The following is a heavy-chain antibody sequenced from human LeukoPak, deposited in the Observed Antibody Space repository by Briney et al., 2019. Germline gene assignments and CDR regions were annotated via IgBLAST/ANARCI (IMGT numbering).Heavy chain of an antibody. CDR3: ARAPAVVTPYVDY. V-gene: IGHV1-18*04. CDR1: GYTFTGYY. CDR2: ISAYNGNT. J-gene: IGHJ4*02. D-gene: IGHD4-23*01. Sequence: ASVKVSCKASGYTFTGYYMHWVRQAPGQGLEWMGWISAYNGNTNFAQKLQGRVSMTTDTSTSTAYMELRSLRSDDTAVYYCARAPAVVTPYVDYWGQGTLVTVSS.